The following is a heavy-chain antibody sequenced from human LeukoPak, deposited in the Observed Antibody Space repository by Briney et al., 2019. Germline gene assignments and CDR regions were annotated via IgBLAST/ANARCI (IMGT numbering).Heavy chain of an antibody. J-gene: IGHJ5*02. V-gene: IGHV4-39*07. CDR2: IYYSGRT. CDR3: ARAVTMIRGVYGQNWFDP. Sequence: SETLSLTCTVSGGSISSSYYYWGWIRQPPVKGLEWIGSIYYSGRTFYNPYLKSRVTISLDKSKNQFSMKLSSVTAEDTAVYYCARAVTMIRGVYGQNWFDPWGQGALVTVSS. D-gene: IGHD3-10*01. CDR1: GGSISSSYYY.